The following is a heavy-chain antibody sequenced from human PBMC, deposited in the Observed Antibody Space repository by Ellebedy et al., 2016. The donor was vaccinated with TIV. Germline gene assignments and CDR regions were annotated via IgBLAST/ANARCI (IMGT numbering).Heavy chain of an antibody. V-gene: IGHV3-73*01. D-gene: IGHD2-15*01. J-gene: IGHJ4*02. CDR2: MRSKAKNYAT. CDR3: AREGEVWWLRSTSNYFDC. Sequence: PGGSLRLSCAASGFIFSASTMHWVRQASGKGLEWVGQMRSKAKNYATAYQASVKGRFTLSRDKAKDSLFLQLNSLRAEDTAVYYCAREGEVWWLRSTSNYFDCWGQGTLVTVSS. CDR1: GFIFSAST.